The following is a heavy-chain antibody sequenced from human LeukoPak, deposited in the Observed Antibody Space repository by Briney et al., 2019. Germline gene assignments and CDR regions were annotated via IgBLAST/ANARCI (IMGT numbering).Heavy chain of an antibody. D-gene: IGHD5-18*01. J-gene: IGHJ4*02. CDR3: AKDGYSYGYSPPYYFDY. CDR1: GSTFSTYA. V-gene: IGHV3-23*01. Sequence: GGSLRLSCAASGSTFSTYAMSWVRQAPGKGLEWVSGVSGSGGGTYYADSVEGRFTISRDNSKNTLYLQMNSLRAEDAAVYYCAKDGYSYGYSPPYYFDYWGQGTLVTVSS. CDR2: VSGSGGGT.